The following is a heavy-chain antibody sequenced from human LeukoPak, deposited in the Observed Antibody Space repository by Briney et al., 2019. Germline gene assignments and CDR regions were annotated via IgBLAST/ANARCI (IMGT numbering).Heavy chain of an antibody. CDR2: INHSGST. CDR3: ARTIWTTYYFDY. CDR1: GGSFSGYY. V-gene: IGHV4-34*01. J-gene: IGHJ4*02. Sequence: PSETLSLTCAVYGGSFSGYYWSWIRQPPGKGLEWIGEINHSGSTNYNPSLKSRVTISVDTSKNQFSLKLSSVTAADTAVYYCARTIWTTYYFDYWGQGALVTVSS. D-gene: IGHD1-1*01.